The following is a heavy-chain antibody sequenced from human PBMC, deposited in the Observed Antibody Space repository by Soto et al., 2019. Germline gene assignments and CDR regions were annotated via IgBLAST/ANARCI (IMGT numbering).Heavy chain of an antibody. Sequence: LRLSCAASGITVSSNYMSWVRQAPGKGLEWVSVIYSGGNTYYADSVKGRFTFSRDNSRNTLYLQMNSLRAEDTAVYYCARGPAATAYHYYGMDVWGQGTTVTVSS. CDR1: GITVSSNY. CDR3: ARGPAATAYHYYGMDV. V-gene: IGHV3-53*01. D-gene: IGHD6-13*01. CDR2: IYSGGNT. J-gene: IGHJ6*02.